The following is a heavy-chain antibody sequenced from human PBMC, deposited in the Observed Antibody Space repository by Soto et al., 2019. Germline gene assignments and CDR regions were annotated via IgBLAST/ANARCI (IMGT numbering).Heavy chain of an antibody. Sequence: PGGSLRLSCVASAFTFDTYGIHRVRQAPGKGLQWVALISYEGSNTYYADSVRGRFTISRDNSKNTLYLQINALRPEDTGVYYCARVTPGNNLYYFSGLDVWGQGTSVTVSS. CDR1: AFTFDTYG. J-gene: IGHJ6*02. CDR3: ARVTPGNNLYYFSGLDV. CDR2: ISYEGSNT. D-gene: IGHD1-1*01. V-gene: IGHV3-30-3*01.